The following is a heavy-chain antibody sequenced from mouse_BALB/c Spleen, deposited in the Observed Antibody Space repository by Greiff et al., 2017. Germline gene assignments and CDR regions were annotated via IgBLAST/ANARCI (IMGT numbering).Heavy chain of an antibody. CDR3: ARFTVGYAMDY. Sequence: DVKLQESGPGLVNPSQSLSLTCTVTGYSITSDYAWNWIRQFPGNKLEWMGYISYSGSTSYNPSLKSRISITRDTSKNQFFLQLNSVTTEDTATYYCARFTVGYAMDYWGQGTSVTVSS. CDR1: GYSITSDYA. V-gene: IGHV3-2*02. CDR2: ISYSGST. D-gene: IGHD1-1*01. J-gene: IGHJ4*01.